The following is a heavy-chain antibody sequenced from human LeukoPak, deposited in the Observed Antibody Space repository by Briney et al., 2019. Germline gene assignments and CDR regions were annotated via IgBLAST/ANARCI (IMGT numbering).Heavy chain of an antibody. CDR1: GFTFSSYE. Sequence: SGGSLRLSCAASGFTFSSYEMNWVRQAPGKGLEWVSYISSSGSTIYYADSVKGRFTISRDNAKNSLYLQMNSLRAEDTAVYYCARDLVGAIHLLTGYFDLWGRGTLVTVSS. CDR3: ARDLVGAIHLLTGYFDL. CDR2: ISSSGSTI. V-gene: IGHV3-48*03. D-gene: IGHD1-26*01. J-gene: IGHJ2*01.